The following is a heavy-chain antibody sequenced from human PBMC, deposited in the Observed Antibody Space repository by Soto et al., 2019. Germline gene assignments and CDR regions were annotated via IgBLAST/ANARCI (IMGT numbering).Heavy chain of an antibody. CDR3: ARDTPQTVTTEGHYYYYGLAV. CDR2: IIPIFGTT. V-gene: IGHV1-69*13. J-gene: IGHJ6*02. D-gene: IGHD4-17*01. CDR1: GGTFSSYP. Sequence: SVKVSCKPSGGTFSSYPFSWVRQAPGQGLEWMGGIIPIFGTTNYAQKFQGRVTITADESTSTAYMELSSLRSEDTAVYYCARDTPQTVTTEGHYYYYGLAVWGQGTTVPVSS.